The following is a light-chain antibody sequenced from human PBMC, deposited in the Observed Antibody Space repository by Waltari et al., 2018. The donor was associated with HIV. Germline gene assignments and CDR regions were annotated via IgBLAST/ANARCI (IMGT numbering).Light chain of an antibody. J-gene: IGKJ2*01. CDR3: QQYNIRPRGNT. CDR1: QGVGSN. CDR2: GAA. V-gene: IGKV3-15*01. Sequence: DIVMTQSPAILHVSPGERVTLSCRASQGVGSNLAWYQQKVGQAPRLLIYGAATRAAEIPVRFSGSGSGTDFTLTIDSLQSEDFATYYCQQYNIRPRGNTFGQGTKLQIK.